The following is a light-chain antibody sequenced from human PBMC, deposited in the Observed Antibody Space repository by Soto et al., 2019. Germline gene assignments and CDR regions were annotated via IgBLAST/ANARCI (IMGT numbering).Light chain of an antibody. J-gene: IGLJ1*01. CDR3: CSYAGISTFYV. V-gene: IGLV2-23*02. CDR1: SSDVGSYNL. Sequence: QSALTQPASVSGSPGQSITISCTGTSSDVGSYNLVSWYQQHPGKAPKLMIYGVNKRPSGVSNRFSGSKSGNTASLPISGLQAEDEADYYCCSYAGISTFYVFGTVTKVTVL. CDR2: GVN.